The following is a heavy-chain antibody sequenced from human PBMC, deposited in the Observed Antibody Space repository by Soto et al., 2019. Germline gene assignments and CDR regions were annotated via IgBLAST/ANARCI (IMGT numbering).Heavy chain of an antibody. Sequence: EVQLLESGGGLVQPGGSLRLSCATSGFSFSNYGMNWVRQAPGQGLEWVSGITKTGRSTFIADSVRGRFTISRHNLKNIMYLQMNSLRVDDTALYYCTKDGDAYDFAFDKWCQEPMVTVPS. CDR2: ITKTGRST. D-gene: IGHD3-3*01. V-gene: IGHV3-23*01. CDR1: GFSFSNYG. CDR3: TKDGDAYDFAFDK. J-gene: IGHJ3*02.